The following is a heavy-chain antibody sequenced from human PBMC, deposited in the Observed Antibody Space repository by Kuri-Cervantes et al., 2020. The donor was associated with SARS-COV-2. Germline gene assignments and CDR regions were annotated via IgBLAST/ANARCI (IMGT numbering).Heavy chain of an antibody. CDR3: AKDQEGGKLY. D-gene: IGHD4-23*01. V-gene: IGHV1-69*13. CDR1: EGTFSSYA. CDR2: IIPIFGTA. Sequence: SVKVSCKASEGTFSSYAISWVRQAPGQGLEWMGGIIPIFGTANYAQKFQGRVTITADESTSTAYMELSSLRAEDTAVYYCAKDQEGGKLYWGQGTLVTVSS. J-gene: IGHJ4*02.